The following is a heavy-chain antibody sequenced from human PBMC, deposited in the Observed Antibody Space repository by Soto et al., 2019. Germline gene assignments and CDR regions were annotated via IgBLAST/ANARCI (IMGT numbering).Heavy chain of an antibody. CDR1: GFTFSSYA. J-gene: IGHJ4*02. V-gene: IGHV3-23*01. CDR3: AREFASGSPNYDY. D-gene: IGHD3-10*01. CDR2: FTNYGAT. Sequence: GGSLRHSCAASGFTFSSYAMSWVRQAPGKGLEWVSTFTNYGATYYADSVKGRFTISRDNSKNTLYLQMNSLRAEDTAVYYCAREFASGSPNYDYWGLGTLVTVSS.